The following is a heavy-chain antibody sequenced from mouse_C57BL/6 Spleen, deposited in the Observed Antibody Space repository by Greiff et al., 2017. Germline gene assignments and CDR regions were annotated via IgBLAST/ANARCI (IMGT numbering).Heavy chain of an antibody. CDR3: ARKEGNPAWFAY. V-gene: IGHV2-2*01. D-gene: IGHD2-1*01. Sequence: QVQLKESGPGLVQPSQSLSITCTVSGFSLTSYGVHWVRQSPGKGLEWLGVRWSGGSTDYNAAFISRLSISKDNSKSQVFFKMNSLQADDTAIYYCARKEGNPAWFAYWGQGTLVTVST. CDR1: GFSLTSYG. CDR2: RWSGGST. J-gene: IGHJ3*01.